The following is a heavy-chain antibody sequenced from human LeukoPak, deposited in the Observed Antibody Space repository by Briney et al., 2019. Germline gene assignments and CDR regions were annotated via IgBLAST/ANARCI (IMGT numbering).Heavy chain of an antibody. J-gene: IGHJ4*02. D-gene: IGHD6-6*01. Sequence: GASVKVSCKASGYTFTSYGISWVRQAPGQGLEWMGWISAYNGNTNYAQKLQGRVTMTTDTSTSTAYMELRSLRSDDTAVYYCARAATYSSSSGFDYWGQGTLVTVSS. CDR1: GYTFTSYG. CDR2: ISAYNGNT. CDR3: ARAATYSSSSGFDY. V-gene: IGHV1-18*01.